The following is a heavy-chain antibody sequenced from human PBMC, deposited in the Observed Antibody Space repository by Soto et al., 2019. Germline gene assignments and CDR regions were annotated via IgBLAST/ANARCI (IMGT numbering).Heavy chain of an antibody. CDR1: GFTFSSYG. CDR3: AKDQMQQLVPHYYYYGMDV. J-gene: IGHJ6*01. V-gene: IGHV3-30*18. Sequence: QVQLVESGGGVVQPGRSLRLSCAASGFTFSSYGMHWVRQAPGKGLEWVAVISYDGSNKYYADSVKGRFTISRDNSKNTLYLQMNSLRAEDTAVYYCAKDQMQQLVPHYYYYGMDVW. CDR2: ISYDGSNK. D-gene: IGHD6-6*01.